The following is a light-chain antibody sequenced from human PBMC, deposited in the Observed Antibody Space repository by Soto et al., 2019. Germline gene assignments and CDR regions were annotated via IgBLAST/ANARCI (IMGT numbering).Light chain of an antibody. J-gene: IGKJ3*01. Sequence: EIVMTQSPATLSVSPGERATLSCRASQSVSSNLAWYQQRPCQAPSLLIYGASSRATGIPDRFSGSGSGTDFARKISSREPEDFVVYYYQQYGSPHPFGPGTTGDIK. CDR1: QSVSSN. CDR3: QQYGSPHP. CDR2: GAS. V-gene: IGKV3-20*01.